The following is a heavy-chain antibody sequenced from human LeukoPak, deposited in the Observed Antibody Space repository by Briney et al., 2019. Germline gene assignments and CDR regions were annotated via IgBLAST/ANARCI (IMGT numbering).Heavy chain of an antibody. V-gene: IGHV3-7*03. J-gene: IGHJ3*01. CDR1: GFIFNTLW. Sequence: GGSLRLSCAASGFIFNTLWMNWVRLTPGKGLEWVAKINQDGSDMYYVDSVKGRFFVSRDNARNLVYLQMNSLRVDDTAVYYCARDFPGIGRGTFDFWGQGTIIIVSS. CDR2: INQDGSDM. D-gene: IGHD3-10*01. CDR3: ARDFPGIGRGTFDF.